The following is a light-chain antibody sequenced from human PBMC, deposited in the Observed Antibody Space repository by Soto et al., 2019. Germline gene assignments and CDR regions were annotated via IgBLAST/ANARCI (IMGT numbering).Light chain of an antibody. CDR3: SAYTSSSSFYV. CDR1: SSDIGGYNF. Sequence: QCALTQPASVSGSPGQSITISCTGTSSDIGGYNFVSWYQQHPGKAPKLIIYDVTNRPSGVSNRFSGSKSGNTASLTISGLQAEDEADYYCSAYTSSSSFYVFGSGTKVTVL. J-gene: IGLJ1*01. CDR2: DVT. V-gene: IGLV2-14*01.